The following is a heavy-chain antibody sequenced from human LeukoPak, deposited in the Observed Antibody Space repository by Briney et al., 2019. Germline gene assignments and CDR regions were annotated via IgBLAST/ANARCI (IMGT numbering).Heavy chain of an antibody. J-gene: IGHJ4*02. CDR3: AREVSEGFDF. D-gene: IGHD3-22*01. V-gene: IGHV3-21*01. Sequence: GGSLRLSCAASGFTFSGYSMNWIRQAPGKGVEWVSSFGTRSTSIYHAGSVKGRFAISRDNAKNSLYLQMNSLRAEDTALYYCAREVSEGFDFWGQGTLVTVSS. CDR2: FGTRSTSI. CDR1: GFTFSGYS.